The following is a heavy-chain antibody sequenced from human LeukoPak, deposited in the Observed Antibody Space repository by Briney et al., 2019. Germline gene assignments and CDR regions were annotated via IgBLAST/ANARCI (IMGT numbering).Heavy chain of an antibody. CDR2: ISGSGGST. CDR1: GFTFSSYA. Sequence: LPGGSLRLSCAASGFTFSSYAMSWVRQAPGKGLEWVSAISGSGGSTYYADSVKGRFTISGDNSKNTLYPQMNSLRAEDTAVYYCAKSPRRHIVVVTANWFDPWGQGTLVTVSS. J-gene: IGHJ5*02. D-gene: IGHD2-21*02. CDR3: AKSPRRHIVVVTANWFDP. V-gene: IGHV3-23*01.